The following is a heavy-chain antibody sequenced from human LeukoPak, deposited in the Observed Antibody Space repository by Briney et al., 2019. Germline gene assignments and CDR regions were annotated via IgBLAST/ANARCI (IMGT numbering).Heavy chain of an antibody. CDR1: GYTFTGYY. CDR3: VRDDIVGATEFDY. CDR2: INPNSGGT. Sequence: ASVKVSCKASGYTFTGYYMHWVRQAPGQGLEWMGWINPNSGGTNYAQKFQGRVTMTRDTSISTAYMELSRLRSDDTAVYYCVRDDIVGATEFDYWGQGTLVTVSS. V-gene: IGHV1-2*02. J-gene: IGHJ4*02. D-gene: IGHD1-26*01.